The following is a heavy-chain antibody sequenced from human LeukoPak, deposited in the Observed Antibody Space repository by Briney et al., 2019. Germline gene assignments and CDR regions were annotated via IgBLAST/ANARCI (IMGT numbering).Heavy chain of an antibody. CDR2: INPNSGGT. D-gene: IGHD2-15*01. CDR1: GYTFTGYY. J-gene: IGHJ4*02. CDR3: ARGYCRGGSCSENY. Sequence: GASVKVSCKASGYTFTGYYMHWVRQAPGQGLEWMGWINPNSGGTNYAQKFQGRVTMTRDTSISTAYMELSRLTSDDTAVYYCARGYCRGGSCSENYWGQGTLVTVSS. V-gene: IGHV1-2*02.